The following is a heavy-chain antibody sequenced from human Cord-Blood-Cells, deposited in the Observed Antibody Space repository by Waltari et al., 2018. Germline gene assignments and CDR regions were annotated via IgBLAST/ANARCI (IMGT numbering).Heavy chain of an antibody. CDR3: ARHLGYCSSTSCYDAFDI. D-gene: IGHD2-2*01. V-gene: IGHV5-51*01. CDR2: IYPGDSDT. CDR1: GYSFTSYW. J-gene: IGHJ3*02. Sequence: EVQLVQSGAEVKKPGESLKISCKGSGYSFTSYWIGWVRPMPGKGLEWMGIIYPGDSDTRYSPSFQGQVTISADKSISTAYLQWSSLKASDTAMYYCARHLGYCSSTSCYDAFDIWGQGTMVTVSS.